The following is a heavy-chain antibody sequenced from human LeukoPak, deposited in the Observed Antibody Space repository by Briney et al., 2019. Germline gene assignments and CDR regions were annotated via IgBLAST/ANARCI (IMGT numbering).Heavy chain of an antibody. CDR1: GGSISSGGYS. CDR2: IYYNGAT. J-gene: IGHJ4*02. V-gene: IGHV4-31*11. D-gene: IGHD6-13*01. Sequence: SETLSLTCAVSGGSISSGGYSWSWIRHHPRKGLEWIGYIYYNGATYYNPSPQSRVTISIDPSNNQFSLKLSSVTAADTAVYYCARDGIAATGLTFDYWGQGTLVTVSA. CDR3: ARDGIAATGLTFDY.